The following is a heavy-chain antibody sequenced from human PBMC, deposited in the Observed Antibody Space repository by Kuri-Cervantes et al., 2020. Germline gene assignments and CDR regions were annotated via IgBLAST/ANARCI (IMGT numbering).Heavy chain of an antibody. Sequence: GGSLRLSCAASGFTFSSYAMHWVRRAPGKGLEWVAVISYDGSNKYYADSVKGRFTISRDNSKNTLYLQMNSLRAEDTAVYYCARDFSSWYWYFDLWGRGTLVTVSS. CDR2: ISYDGSNK. CDR1: GFTFSSYA. J-gene: IGHJ2*01. V-gene: IGHV3-30-3*01. CDR3: ARDFSSWYWYFDL. D-gene: IGHD3-3*01.